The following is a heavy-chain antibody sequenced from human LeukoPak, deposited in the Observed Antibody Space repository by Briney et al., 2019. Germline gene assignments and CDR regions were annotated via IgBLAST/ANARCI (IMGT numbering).Heavy chain of an antibody. CDR2: IYTSGST. D-gene: IGHD3-3*01. CDR3: ARRDFYGNSHP. V-gene: IGHV4-4*09. CDR1: GGSISSYY. Sequence: SETLSLTCTVSGGSISSYYWSWIRQPPGKGLEWIGYIYTSGSTNYNPSLKSRVTISVDTSKNQFSLKLSSVTAADTAVYYRARRDFYGNSHPWGQGTLVTVSS. J-gene: IGHJ5*02.